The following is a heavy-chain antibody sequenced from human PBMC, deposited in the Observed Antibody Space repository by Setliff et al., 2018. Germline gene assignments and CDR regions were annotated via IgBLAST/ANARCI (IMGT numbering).Heavy chain of an antibody. D-gene: IGHD4-17*01. CDR2: IKDSDYST. CDR1: GFTISGYT. V-gene: IGHV3-23*05. J-gene: IGHJ5*02. CDR3: AKDPNGDFFGAFDT. Sequence: GGSLRLSCVGSGFTISGYTMTWVRQVPGKGLEWISSIKDSDYSTYYADSVKGRFTISRDNSKNTLYLQMNGLRAEDSALYYCAKDPNGDFFGAFDTWGQGALVTVSS.